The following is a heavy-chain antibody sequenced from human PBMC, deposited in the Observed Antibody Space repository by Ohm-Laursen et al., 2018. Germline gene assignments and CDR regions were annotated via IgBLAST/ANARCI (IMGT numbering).Heavy chain of an antibody. D-gene: IGHD3-10*01. V-gene: IGHV1-2*02. Sequence: GSSVKVSCNASGYTFTSYDINWVRQATGQGLEWMGWINPNSGGTNYAQKFQGRVTMTRDTSISTAYMELSRLRSDDTAVYYCARLASPWAYYGSGSPESVWGQGTLVTVSS. CDR3: ARLASPWAYYGSGSPESV. J-gene: IGHJ4*02. CDR1: GYTFTSYD. CDR2: INPNSGGT.